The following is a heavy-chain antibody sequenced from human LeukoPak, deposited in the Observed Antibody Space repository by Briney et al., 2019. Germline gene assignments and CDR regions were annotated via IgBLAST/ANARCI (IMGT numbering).Heavy chain of an antibody. D-gene: IGHD3-9*01. CDR1: GGSISSTNW. CDR3: ARRTYKILRGTAYGYWYFDL. Sequence: SGTLSLTCGVSGGSISSTNWWTWVRQPPGKGLEWIGEVDLLGRTNYNPSLKSRVTISVDTSKNQFSLRLTSMTAADTAEYYCARRTYKILRGTAYGYWYFDLWGRGTLVTVSS. J-gene: IGHJ2*01. V-gene: IGHV4-4*02. CDR2: VDLLGRT.